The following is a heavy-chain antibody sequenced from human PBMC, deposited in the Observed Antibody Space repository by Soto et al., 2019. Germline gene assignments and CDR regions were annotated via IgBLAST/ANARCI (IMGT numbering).Heavy chain of an antibody. J-gene: IGHJ4*02. CDR1: GFAFNNYG. CDR2: ISKSDYT. CDR3: AREDSIIIPAVSDF. V-gene: IGHV3-21*01. D-gene: IGHD2-2*01. Sequence: GSLRLSCTVSGFAFNNYGINWVSQAPGKGLEWVSSISKSDYTYYSDSVKGRFTISRDNAKNSVSLQMNTLRVEDTAVYYCAREDSIIIPAVSDFWGQGTLVTVSS.